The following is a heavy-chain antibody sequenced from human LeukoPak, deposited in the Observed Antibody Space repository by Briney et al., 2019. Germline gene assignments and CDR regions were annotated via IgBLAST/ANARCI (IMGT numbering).Heavy chain of an antibody. V-gene: IGHV3-30*18. D-gene: IGHD3-3*01. CDR2: ISYDGSNK. CDR1: GFSFSTYA. Sequence: GGSLRLSCAASGFSFSTYAMHWVRQAPGKGLEWVAVISYDGSNKYYADSVKGRFTISRDNSKNTLYLQMNSLRAEDTAVYYCAKDRVLRFLEWLSNYYYYYGMDVWGQGTTVTVSS. CDR3: AKDRVLRFLEWLSNYYYYYGMDV. J-gene: IGHJ6*02.